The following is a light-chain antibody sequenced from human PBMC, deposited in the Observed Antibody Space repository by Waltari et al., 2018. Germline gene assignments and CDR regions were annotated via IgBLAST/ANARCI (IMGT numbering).Light chain of an antibody. CDR3: QQYGSSPPYT. CDR1: QRVSSSY. V-gene: IGKV3-20*01. CDR2: VAS. J-gene: IGKJ2*01. Sequence: RASQRVSSSYLAWYQQKPGQAPRLLIYVASSRATGIPDRFSGSGSGTDFTLTISRLEPEDFPVYYCQQYGSSPPYTFGQGTKLEIK.